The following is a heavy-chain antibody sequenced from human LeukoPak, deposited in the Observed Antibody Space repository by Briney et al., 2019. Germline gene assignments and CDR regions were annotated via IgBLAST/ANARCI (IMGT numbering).Heavy chain of an antibody. J-gene: IGHJ5*02. CDR2: VSGSGGSA. D-gene: IGHD6-13*01. V-gene: IGHV3-23*01. Sequence: GGSLRLPCAASGFTFSSYAMSWVRQAPGKGLEWVSGVSGSGGSAYHADSVKGRFTISRDNSKNTVYLQVKSLRAEDTAVYYCARHAKGQQLVLGDWFDPWGQGTLVTVSS. CDR1: GFTFSSYA. CDR3: ARHAKGQQLVLGDWFDP.